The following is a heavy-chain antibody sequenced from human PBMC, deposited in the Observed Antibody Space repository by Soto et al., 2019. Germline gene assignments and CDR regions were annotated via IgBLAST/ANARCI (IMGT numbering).Heavy chain of an antibody. CDR2: IYPGDSDT. V-gene: IGHV5-51*03. J-gene: IGHJ5*02. Sequence: EVQLVQSGAEVKKPGESLKISCKGSGYSFATYWSGWVRQMPGTGREWMGIIYPGDSDTRYSPSFQGQVTISADKSISTAYLQWSSLKASDSAMYYCARSPEGYPRPPSSWGQGTLVTVSS. CDR3: ARSPEGYPRPPSS. CDR1: GYSFATYW. D-gene: IGHD2-15*01.